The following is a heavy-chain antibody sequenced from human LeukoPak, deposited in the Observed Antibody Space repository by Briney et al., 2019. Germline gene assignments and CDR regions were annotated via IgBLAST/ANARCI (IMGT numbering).Heavy chain of an antibody. CDR2: IIPILGIA. CDR1: GGTFSSYA. CDR3: ASLVSGWYEYDYYYYGMDV. D-gene: IGHD6-19*01. Sequence: SVKVSCKASGGTFSSYAISWVRQAPGQGLEWMGRIIPILGIANYAQKFQGRVTITADKSTSTAYMELSSLRSEDTAVYYCASLVSGWYEYDYYYYGMDVWGQGTTVTVSS. J-gene: IGHJ6*02. V-gene: IGHV1-69*04.